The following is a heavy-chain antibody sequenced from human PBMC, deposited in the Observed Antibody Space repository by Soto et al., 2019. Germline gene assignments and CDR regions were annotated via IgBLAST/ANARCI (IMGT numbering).Heavy chain of an antibody. V-gene: IGHV3-7*01. D-gene: IGHD6-13*01. Sequence: EVQLVESGGGLVQPGGSLRLSCVDSGFTFSSYWMSWVRQAPVKGLEWVGNIKQDGSEENYADSVKGRFTISRDNAKNPMYLQMNSLRVEDTAVYYCARRAASGRGWDVWGQGTTVVVSS. J-gene: IGHJ6*02. CDR1: GFTFSSYW. CDR2: IKQDGSEE. CDR3: ARRAASGRGWDV.